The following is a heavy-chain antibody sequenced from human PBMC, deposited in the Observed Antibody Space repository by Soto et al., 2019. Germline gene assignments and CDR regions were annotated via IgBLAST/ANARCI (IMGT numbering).Heavy chain of an antibody. V-gene: IGHV1-18*04. J-gene: IGHJ5*02. CDR1: GYTFTSYG. CDR2: ISAYNGNT. CDR3: ARERAPGISAAGTVWFDP. D-gene: IGHD6-13*01. Sequence: QVQLVQSGAEVKKPGASVKVSCKASGYTFTSYGISWVRQAPGQGLEWMGWISAYNGNTNYAQTLQGRVTMTTDTSTSTAYMELRSLRSDDTAVYYCARERAPGISAAGTVWFDPWGQGTLVTVSS.